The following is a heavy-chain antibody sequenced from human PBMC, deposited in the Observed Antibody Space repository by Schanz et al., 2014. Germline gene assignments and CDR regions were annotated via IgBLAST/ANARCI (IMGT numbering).Heavy chain of an antibody. J-gene: IGHJ6*03. Sequence: QVQLVESGGGVVQPGRSRRLSCEASGFTFSSYGMHWVRQAPGKGLEWVAVISYDGNNEDYADSLKGRFTISRDNAKNSLYLQMNSLRAEDTAVYYCARVDSGYDSHLYYYYYYMDVWGKGTTVTDSS. CDR3: ARVDSGYDSHLYYYYYYMDV. CDR2: ISYDGNNE. V-gene: IGHV3-30*03. D-gene: IGHD5-12*01. CDR1: GFTFSSYG.